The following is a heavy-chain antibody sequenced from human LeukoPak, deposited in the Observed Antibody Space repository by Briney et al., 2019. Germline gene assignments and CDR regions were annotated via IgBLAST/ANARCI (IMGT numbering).Heavy chain of an antibody. V-gene: IGHV1-18*01. CDR2: ISGYNGNT. D-gene: IGHD6-19*01. CDR1: GYTFTSYG. J-gene: IGHJ4*02. CDR3: ARDRSAYYLVY. Sequence: ASVKVSCKASGYTFTSYGISWVRQAPGQEPEWKGWISGYNGNTNYAQKFQGRVTMTTDTSTSTAYMELRSLRSDGTAVYYCARDRSAYYLVYWGQGTLVTVSS.